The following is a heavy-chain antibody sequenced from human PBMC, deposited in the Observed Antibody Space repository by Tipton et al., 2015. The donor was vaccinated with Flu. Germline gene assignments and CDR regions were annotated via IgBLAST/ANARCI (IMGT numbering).Heavy chain of an antibody. J-gene: IGHJ4*01. V-gene: IGHV4-61*02. CDR3: GRRGFGSYYLDS. CDR2: ISTSGSP. Sequence: LRLSCTVSGGFINSGSYYWSWIRQPAGKGPEWIGRISTSGSPNYNPSLKSRVTISVDTSKNQFSLKLSSVTAADTAVYCCGRRGFGSYYLDSWGHGTLVTVSS. D-gene: IGHD5-12*01. CDR1: GGFINSGSYY.